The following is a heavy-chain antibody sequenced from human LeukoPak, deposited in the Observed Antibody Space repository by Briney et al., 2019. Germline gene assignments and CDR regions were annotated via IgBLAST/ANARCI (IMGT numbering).Heavy chain of an antibody. CDR3: ARVRYSSSSARYFDY. D-gene: IGHD6-6*01. J-gene: IGHJ4*02. CDR1: GGSFSGYY. V-gene: IGHV4-34*01. Sequence: SETLSLTCAVYGGSFSGYYWSWIRQPPGKGLEWIGEINHSGSTNYNPSLKSRVTISVDTSKNQSSLKLSSVTAADTAVYYCARVRYSSSSARYFDYWGQGTLVTVSS. CDR2: INHSGST.